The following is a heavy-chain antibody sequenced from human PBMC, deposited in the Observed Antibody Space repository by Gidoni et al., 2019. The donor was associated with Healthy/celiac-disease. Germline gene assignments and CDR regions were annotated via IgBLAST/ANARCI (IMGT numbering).Heavy chain of an antibody. D-gene: IGHD1-1*01. V-gene: IGHV5-10-1*01. CDR3: ARVRYNWNDGAFDY. CDR2: IDPSDSYT. J-gene: IGHJ4*02. Sequence: RIDPSDSYTNYSPSFQGHVTISADKSISTAYLQWSSLKASDTAMYYCARVRYNWNDGAFDYWGQGTLVTVSS.